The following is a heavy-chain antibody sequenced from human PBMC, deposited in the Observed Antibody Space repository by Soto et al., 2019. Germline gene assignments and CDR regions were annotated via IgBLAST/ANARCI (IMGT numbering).Heavy chain of an antibody. CDR2: TYSSGSN. CDR3: ARGTYTSGYAIDL. Sequence: QVQLQESGPGLVKPSQTLSLTCSVSGGSISSGGYYWSWVRQHPGKGLEWIGYTYSSGSNYHNPSLESRVSISLDTSKNHFSLKLTSVTAADTDVYFCARGTYTSGYAIDLWGHGTLVTVSS. CDR1: GGSISSGGYY. D-gene: IGHD3-9*01. V-gene: IGHV4-31*03. J-gene: IGHJ5*02.